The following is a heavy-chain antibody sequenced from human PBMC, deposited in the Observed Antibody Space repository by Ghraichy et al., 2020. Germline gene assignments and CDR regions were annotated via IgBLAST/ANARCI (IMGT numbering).Heavy chain of an antibody. D-gene: IGHD3-22*01. CDR3: AREGYDSSGYYGY. V-gene: IGHV3-11*06. CDR1: GFTFSKYY. J-gene: IGHJ4*02. CDR2: ISSSSSYT. Sequence: GGSLRLSCTDSGFTFSKYYINWIGQAPGKGLEWVSYISSSSSYTNYADSVKGRFTISRDNAKNSLYLQMNSLRAEDTAVYYCAREGYDSSGYYGYWGQGTLVTVSS.